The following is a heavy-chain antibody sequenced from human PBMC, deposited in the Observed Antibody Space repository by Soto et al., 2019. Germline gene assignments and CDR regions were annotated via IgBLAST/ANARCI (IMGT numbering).Heavy chain of an antibody. V-gene: IGHV4-34*01. CDR3: ARIRGYSYGYWFDP. CDR1: GGSFSGYY. CDR2: INHSGST. D-gene: IGHD5-18*01. Sequence: SETLSLTCAVYGGSFSGYYWSWIRQPPGKGLEWIGEINHSGSTNYNPSLKSRVTISVDTSKNQFSLNLSSVTAADTAVYYCARIRGYSYGYWFDPWGQGTLVTVSS. J-gene: IGHJ5*02.